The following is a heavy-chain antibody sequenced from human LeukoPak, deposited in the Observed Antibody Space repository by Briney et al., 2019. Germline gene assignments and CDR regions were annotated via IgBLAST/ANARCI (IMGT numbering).Heavy chain of an antibody. J-gene: IGHJ4*02. D-gene: IGHD6-19*01. Sequence: GGSLRLSCAASGFMFSNYGMQWVRQAPGKGLEWVAVISYDGSNKYYADSVKGRFTISRDNAKNSLYLQMNSLRAEDTAVYYCARDAEAAVAGTAGGFDYWGQGTLVTVSS. CDR1: GFMFSNYG. CDR2: ISYDGSNK. V-gene: IGHV3-30*03. CDR3: ARDAEAAVAGTAGGFDY.